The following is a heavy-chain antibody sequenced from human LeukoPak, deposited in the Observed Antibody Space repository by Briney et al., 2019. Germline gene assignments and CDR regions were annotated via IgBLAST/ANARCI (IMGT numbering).Heavy chain of an antibody. CDR2: IYYSGST. D-gene: IGHD1-26*01. Sequence: SETLSLTCPVSGGSISSTNYYWGWIRQPPGKGLEWIGSIYYSGSTYYNPSLKSRVTISIDTSKNQFSLKLSSVTAADTAVYYCARGREWEPKVFDYWGQGTLVTVSS. CDR3: ARGREWEPKVFDY. V-gene: IGHV4-39*07. CDR1: GGSISSTNYY. J-gene: IGHJ4*02.